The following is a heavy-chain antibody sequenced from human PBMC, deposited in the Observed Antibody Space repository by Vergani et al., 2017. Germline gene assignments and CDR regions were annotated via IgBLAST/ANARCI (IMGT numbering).Heavy chain of an antibody. V-gene: IGHV1-69*08. CDR3: TRGWYYDSIAYWAY. Sequence: QVQLVQSGTEIKKPGSSVKVSCKAFGGTFSSNTISWVRQAPGQGLEWMARIIPVIDRTDYAQKFQDRVTITADRSTNTAYMDLSRLKNEDTAVYYCTRGWYYDSIAYWAYWGQGTLVTVSS. J-gene: IGHJ4*02. CDR2: IIPVIDRT. D-gene: IGHD3-22*01. CDR1: GGTFSSNT.